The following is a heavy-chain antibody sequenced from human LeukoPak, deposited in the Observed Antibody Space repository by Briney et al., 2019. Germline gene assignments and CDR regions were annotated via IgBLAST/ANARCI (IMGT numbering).Heavy chain of an antibody. CDR2: IIPILGIA. CDR3: ARDQRLAVTGVADPRYYYDAGMDV. CDR1: GGTFSSYT. Sequence: SVKVSCKASGGTFSSYTINWERQAPGQGLEWMGRIIPILGIANYAQKFQGRVTITADKSTSTAYMELSGLRSEDTAVYYCARDQRLAVTGVADPRYYYDAGMDVRGEGTTVTVSS. J-gene: IGHJ6*04. V-gene: IGHV1-69*04. D-gene: IGHD6-19*01.